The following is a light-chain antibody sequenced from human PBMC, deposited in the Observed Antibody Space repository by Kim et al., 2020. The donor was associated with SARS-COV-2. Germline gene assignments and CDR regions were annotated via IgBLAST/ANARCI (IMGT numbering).Light chain of an antibody. CDR1: QSINSN. CDR2: RAS. CDR3: QQYNNWPPT. V-gene: IGKV3-15*01. J-gene: IGKJ1*01. Sequence: VSPGERATFSCRASQSINSNLAWYQQKPGQAPRLLISRASTRATGIPARFSGSGSGTEFTLTISSLQSEDFAVYYCQQYNNWPPTFGQGTKVDIK.